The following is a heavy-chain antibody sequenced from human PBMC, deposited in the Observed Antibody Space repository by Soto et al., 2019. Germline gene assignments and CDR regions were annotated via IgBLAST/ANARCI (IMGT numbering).Heavy chain of an antibody. V-gene: IGHV1-18*01. D-gene: IGHD3-10*01. J-gene: IGHJ6*02. CDR3: ARDSDTMVRGILPPRYYGMDV. CDR2: ISAYNGNT. Sequence: ASVKVSCKASGYTFTSYGISWVRQAPGQGLEWMGWISAYNGNTNYAQKLQGRVTMTTDTSRSTAYMELRSLRSDDTAVYHCARDSDTMVRGILPPRYYGMDVWGQGTTVTVSS. CDR1: GYTFTSYG.